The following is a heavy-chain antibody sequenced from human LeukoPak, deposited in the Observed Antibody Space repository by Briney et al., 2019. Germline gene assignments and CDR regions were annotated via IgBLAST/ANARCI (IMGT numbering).Heavy chain of an antibody. CDR2: IYYSGST. D-gene: IGHD2-15*01. Sequence: PSETLSLTCTVSGGSISSYYWSWIRQPPGKGLEWIGYIYYSGSTNYNPSLKSRVTISVDTSKNQFSLKLSSVTAADTAVYYCARITPYCSGSSCYSDYYYYYYMDVWGKGTTVTISS. J-gene: IGHJ6*03. V-gene: IGHV4-59*01. CDR1: GGSISSYY. CDR3: ARITPYCSGSSCYSDYYYYYYMDV.